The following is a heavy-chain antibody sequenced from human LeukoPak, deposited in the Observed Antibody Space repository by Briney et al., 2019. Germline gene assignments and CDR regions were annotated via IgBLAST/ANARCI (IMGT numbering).Heavy chain of an antibody. CDR1: GFTFSSYS. CDR2: ISSSSSTI. Sequence: PGGSLRLSCAASGFTFSSYSMNWVRQAPGKGLEWVSYISSSSSTIYYADSVKGRFTISRDNAKNSLYLQMNSLRAEDTAVYYCARDLGDSNNYGMDVWGQGTTVTVSS. J-gene: IGHJ6*02. D-gene: IGHD2-21*02. CDR3: ARDLGDSNNYGMDV. V-gene: IGHV3-48*04.